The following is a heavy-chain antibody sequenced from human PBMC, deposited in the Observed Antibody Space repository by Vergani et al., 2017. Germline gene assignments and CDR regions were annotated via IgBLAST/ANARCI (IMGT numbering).Heavy chain of an antibody. CDR1: GYSFTTYW. V-gene: IGHV5-10-1*03. CDR2: VDPSDSYI. Sequence: EVQLVQSGAEVKEPGESLRISCKGSGYSFTTYWITWVRQMPGKGLEWMGRVDPSDSYIHSSPSFQGHVTISADKSTAYLQWSSLKASDNAIYYCARQSSANNFYSLDVWGQGTTVTVSS. J-gene: IGHJ6*02. CDR3: ARQSSANNFYSLDV.